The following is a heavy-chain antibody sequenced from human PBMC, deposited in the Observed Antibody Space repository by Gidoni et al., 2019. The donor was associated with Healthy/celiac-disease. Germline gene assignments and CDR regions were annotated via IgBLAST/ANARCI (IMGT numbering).Heavy chain of an antibody. CDR1: GFPVSSNY. D-gene: IGHD3-10*01. CDR3: AREAWFGEAASDY. V-gene: IGHV3-66*01. Sequence: EVQLVASGGGLVQPGGSLRLSCAASGFPVSSNYMSWVRQAPGKGLEWVSVIYSGGSTYYADSVKGRFTISRDNSKNTLYLQMNSLRAEDTAVYYCAREAWFGEAASDYWGQGTLVTVSS. J-gene: IGHJ4*02. CDR2: IYSGGST.